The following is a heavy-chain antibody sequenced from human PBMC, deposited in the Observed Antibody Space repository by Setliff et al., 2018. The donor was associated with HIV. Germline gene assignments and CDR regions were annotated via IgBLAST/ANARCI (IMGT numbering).Heavy chain of an antibody. CDR3: VRHRSAVAGTRIGYCYYMDV. V-gene: IGHV5-51*01. Sequence: GESLKISCEASGYTFTNYWIGWVRQMPGKGLEWMGIIYPGDSDIIYSPSFQGQVTISADKSITTAYLRWSSLKASDTAIYYCVRHRSAVAGTRIGYCYYMDVWGKGTTVTVSS. J-gene: IGHJ6*03. D-gene: IGHD6-19*01. CDR2: IYPGDSDI. CDR1: GYTFTNYW.